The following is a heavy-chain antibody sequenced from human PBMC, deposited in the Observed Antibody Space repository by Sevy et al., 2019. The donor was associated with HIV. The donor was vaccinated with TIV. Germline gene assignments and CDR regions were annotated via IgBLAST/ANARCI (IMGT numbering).Heavy chain of an antibody. J-gene: IGHJ1*01. D-gene: IGHD1-26*01. Sequence: ASVKVSCKASGGTFSSYAISWVRQAPGQGLEWMGGIIPIFGTANYAQKFQGRVTITADESTSTAYMELSSLRSEDTAVYYCARGFTQELASEYFQHWGQGTLVTVSS. CDR2: IIPIFGTA. CDR1: GGTFSSYA. CDR3: ARGFTQELASEYFQH. V-gene: IGHV1-69*13.